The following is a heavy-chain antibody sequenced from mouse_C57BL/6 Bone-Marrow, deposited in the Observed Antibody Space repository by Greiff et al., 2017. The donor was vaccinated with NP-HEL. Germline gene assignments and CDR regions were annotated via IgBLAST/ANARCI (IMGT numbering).Heavy chain of an antibody. Sequence: QVQLQQPGAELVMPGASVKLSCKASGYTFTSYWMHWVKQRPGQGLEWIGEIDPSDSYTNYNQKFKGKSTLTVDKSSSTAYMQLSSLTSEDSAVYYCAREGYGNYLDYGGQGTTLTVSA. V-gene: IGHV1-69*01. D-gene: IGHD2-1*01. CDR2: IDPSDSYT. CDR3: AREGYGNYLDY. CDR1: GYTFTSYW. J-gene: IGHJ2*01.